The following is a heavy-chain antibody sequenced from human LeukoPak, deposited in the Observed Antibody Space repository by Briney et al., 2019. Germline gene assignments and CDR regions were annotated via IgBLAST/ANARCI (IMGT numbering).Heavy chain of an antibody. J-gene: IGHJ6*02. D-gene: IGHD3-9*01. CDR3: ARSDYDILTGYGMDV. CDR2: ISRRSGTI. V-gene: IGHV3-48*03. Sequence: PGGSLRLSCADSTFTFSDYGFNWVRQAPGKGLEWVSYISRRSGTIYYADSVKGRFTISRDNAKNSLYLQMSSLRAEDTAVYYCARSDYDILTGYGMDVWGQGTTVTVS. CDR1: TFTFSDYG.